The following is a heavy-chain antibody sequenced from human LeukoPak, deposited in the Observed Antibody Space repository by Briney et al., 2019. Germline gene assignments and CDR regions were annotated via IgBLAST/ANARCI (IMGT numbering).Heavy chain of an antibody. D-gene: IGHD2-8*02. J-gene: IGHJ3*02. Sequence: GASVKVSCKASGYTFTSYGISWVRQASGQGLEWMGWISAYNGNTNYAQKLQGRVTMTTDTSTSTAYMELRSLRSDDTAVYYRASSYWSEAPDAFDIWGQGTMVTVSS. CDR3: ASSYWSEAPDAFDI. CDR1: GYTFTSYG. V-gene: IGHV1-18*01. CDR2: ISAYNGNT.